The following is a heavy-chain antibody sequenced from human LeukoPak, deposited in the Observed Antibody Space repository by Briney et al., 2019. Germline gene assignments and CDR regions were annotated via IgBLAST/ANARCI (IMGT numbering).Heavy chain of an antibody. D-gene: IGHD3-3*01. Sequence: PSQTLSLTCTVSGGSISSGDYYWSWIRQPPGKGLEWIGYIYYSGSTYYNPSLKSRVTISVDTSKNQFSLKLSSVTAADTAVYYCARVRYFTIFGVVPRTYYFDYWGQGTLVTVSS. J-gene: IGHJ4*02. CDR3: ARVRYFTIFGVVPRTYYFDY. V-gene: IGHV4-30-4*08. CDR1: GGSISSGDYY. CDR2: IYYSGST.